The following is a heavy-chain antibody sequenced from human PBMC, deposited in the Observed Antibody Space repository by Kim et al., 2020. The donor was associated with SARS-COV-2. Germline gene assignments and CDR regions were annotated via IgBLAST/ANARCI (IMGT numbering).Heavy chain of an antibody. J-gene: IGHJ6*02. D-gene: IGHD6-13*01. CDR3: AREDQQLVGYYGMDV. Sequence: GGSLRLSCAASGFTFSSYEMNWVRQAPGKGLEWVSYISSSGSTIYYADSVKGRFTISRDNAKNSLYLQMNSLRAEDTAVYYCAREDQQLVGYYGMDVWGQGTTVTVSS. V-gene: IGHV3-48*03. CDR2: ISSSGSTI. CDR1: GFTFSSYE.